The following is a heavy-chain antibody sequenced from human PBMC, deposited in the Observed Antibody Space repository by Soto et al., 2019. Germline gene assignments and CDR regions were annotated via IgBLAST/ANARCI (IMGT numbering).Heavy chain of an antibody. D-gene: IGHD3-16*01. CDR1: VFTFSSYG. CDR3: APERDVNTGFGKGA. J-gene: IGHJ4*02. V-gene: IGHV3-30*02. CDR2: VWLDGGNR. Sequence: GGSLRLSCSASVFTFSSYGMHWVRQAPGKGLEWVAFVWLDGGNRFYAESVKGRFAISRDNSKNTLYLQMTSLSADDAAVYYCAPERDVNTGFGKGAWGKGTLVTAYS.